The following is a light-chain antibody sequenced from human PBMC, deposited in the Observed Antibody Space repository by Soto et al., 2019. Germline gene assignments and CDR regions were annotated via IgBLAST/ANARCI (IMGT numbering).Light chain of an antibody. CDR1: VSDVGGYDS. J-gene: IGLJ1*01. V-gene: IGLV2-14*03. CDR3: CSYTTSTTYV. Sequence: QSALTQPASVFGSPGQSITISCTGTVSDVGGYDSVSWYQQHPGRAPKLIIYGVNNRPSGVSNRFSASKSADTASLTISGLQAEDEANYYCCSYTTSTTYVFGTGTKVTVL. CDR2: GVN.